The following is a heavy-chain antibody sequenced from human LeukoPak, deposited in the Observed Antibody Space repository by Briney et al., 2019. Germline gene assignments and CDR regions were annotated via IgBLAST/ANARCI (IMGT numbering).Heavy chain of an antibody. V-gene: IGHV1-8*03. J-gene: IGHJ4*02. CDR2: MNPYTGKT. CDR1: GYTFTSFD. D-gene: IGHD3-22*01. Sequence: ASVKVSCKTSGYTFTSFDINWVRQAAGQGLEWLGWMNPYTGKTGYAQRFQGRVTFTGDTSIRTAYMEVSSLTSEDTAVYYCARAPSPYYYDSSAYYSDYWGQGTLVTVSS. CDR3: ARAPSPYYYDSSAYYSDY.